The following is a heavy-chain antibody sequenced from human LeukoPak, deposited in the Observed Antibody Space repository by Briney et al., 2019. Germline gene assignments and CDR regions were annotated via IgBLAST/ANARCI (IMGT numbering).Heavy chain of an antibody. CDR3: ARWGHQQGAIDI. V-gene: IGHV4-59*08. CDR2: IYYSGST. CDR1: GGSISSYY. J-gene: IGHJ3*02. D-gene: IGHD3-16*01. Sequence: PSETLSLTCTVSGGSISSYYWTWIRQPPGKGLEWIGYIYYSGSTNCNPSLKSRVTISVDTSKNQFSLHLNSVTPEDTAVYYCARWGHQQGAIDIWGQGTMVTVSS.